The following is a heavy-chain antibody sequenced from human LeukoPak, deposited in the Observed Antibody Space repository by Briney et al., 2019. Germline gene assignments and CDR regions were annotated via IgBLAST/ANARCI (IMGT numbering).Heavy chain of an antibody. D-gene: IGHD3-9*01. CDR3: PPSGILTGPQGY. CDR2: ISSSSSYI. CDR1: GFTFSSYS. V-gene: IGHV3-21*01. Sequence: PGGSLRLSCAASGFTFSSYSMNWVRQAPGKGLEWVSSISSSSSYIYYADSVKGRFTISRDNAKNSLYLQMNSLRAEDTAVYYCPPSGILTGPQGYWGQGTLVTVSS. J-gene: IGHJ4*02.